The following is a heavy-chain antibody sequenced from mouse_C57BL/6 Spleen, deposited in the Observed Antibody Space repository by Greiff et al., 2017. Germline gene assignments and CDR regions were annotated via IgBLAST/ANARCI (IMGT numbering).Heavy chain of an antibody. V-gene: IGHV1-26*01. CDR2: INPTHGCT. J-gene: IGHJ2*01. CDR1: GYTFTDYY. CDR3: ARDHYYYGSSYGY. D-gene: IGHD1-1*01. Sequence: EVQLQQSGPELVKPGASVKISCKASGYTFTDYYMNWVKQSHGKSLEWIGDINPTHGCTSYNQKFKGKATLTVDKSSSTAYMELRSLTSEDSAVYYCARDHYYYGSSYGYWGQGTTLTVPS.